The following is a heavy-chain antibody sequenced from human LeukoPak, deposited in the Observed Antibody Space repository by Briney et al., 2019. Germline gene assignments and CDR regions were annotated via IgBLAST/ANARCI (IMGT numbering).Heavy chain of an antibody. V-gene: IGHV4-4*07. J-gene: IGHJ5*02. D-gene: IGHD5-18*01. CDR2: IYTSGST. CDR1: GGSISSYY. CDR3: ARGRPRGIQLWWERKPPRANWFGP. Sequence: SETLSLTCTVSGGSISSYYWSWIRQPAGKGLEWIGRIYTSGSTNYNPSLKSRVTMSVDTSKNQFSLKLSSVTAADTAVYYCARGRPRGIQLWWERKPPRANWFGPWGQGTLVTVSS.